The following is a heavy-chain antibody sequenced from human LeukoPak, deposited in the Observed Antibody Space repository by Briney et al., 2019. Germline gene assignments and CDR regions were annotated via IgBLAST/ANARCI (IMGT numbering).Heavy chain of an antibody. V-gene: IGHV3-NL1*01. Sequence: GGSLRLSCAASGFTFSSYAMHWVRQAPGKGLEWVSGIYSGGSTYYADSVKGRFTISRDNSKNTLYLQMNSLRAEDTAVYYCATTGYSSRNYWGQGTLVTVSS. J-gene: IGHJ4*02. CDR3: ATTGYSSRNY. CDR1: GFTFSSYA. D-gene: IGHD6-13*01. CDR2: IYSGGST.